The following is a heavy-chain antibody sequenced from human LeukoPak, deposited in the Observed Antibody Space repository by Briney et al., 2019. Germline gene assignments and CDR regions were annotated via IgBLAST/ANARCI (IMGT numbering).Heavy chain of an antibody. V-gene: IGHV3-21*01. CDR3: ARDHSTSFPNWFDP. CDR1: GFTFSSFR. J-gene: IGHJ5*02. CDR2: ISSSSGYI. D-gene: IGHD2-2*01. Sequence: GGSLRLSCAASGFTFSSFRMSWVRQAPGKGLEWVSSISSSSGYIYYADSVKGRFTISRDNAKNSLYLQMNSLRAEDTAVYYCARDHSTSFPNWFDPWGQGTLVTVSS.